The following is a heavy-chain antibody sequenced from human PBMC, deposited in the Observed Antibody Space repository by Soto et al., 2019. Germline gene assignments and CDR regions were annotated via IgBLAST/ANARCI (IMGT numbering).Heavy chain of an antibody. CDR2: IYWDDDK. Sequence: SGPTLVKPTQPLTLTCTFSGFSLSTSGVGVGWIRQPPGKALEWLALIYWDDDKRYSPSLKSRLTITKDTSKNQVVLTMTNMDPVDTATYYCAHSVAEVVPAKPYYYGMDVWGQGTTVTVSS. J-gene: IGHJ6*02. D-gene: IGHD2-2*01. CDR1: GFSLSTSGVG. V-gene: IGHV2-5*02. CDR3: AHSVAEVVPAKPYYYGMDV.